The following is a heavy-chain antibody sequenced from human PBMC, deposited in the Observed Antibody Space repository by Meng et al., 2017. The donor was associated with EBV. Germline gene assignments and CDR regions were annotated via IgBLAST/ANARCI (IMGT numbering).Heavy chain of an antibody. CDR3: ARVGIAVAGTGDY. Sequence: GQQGQSGAEVKKPGASVKVSCKASGYTFTGYYMHWVRQAPGQGLEWMGRINPNSGGTNYAQKFQGRVTMTRDTSISTAYMELSRLRSDDTAVYYCARVGIAVAGTGDYWGQGTLVTVSS. CDR2: INPNSGGT. CDR1: GYTFTGYY. V-gene: IGHV1-2*06. D-gene: IGHD6-19*01. J-gene: IGHJ4*02.